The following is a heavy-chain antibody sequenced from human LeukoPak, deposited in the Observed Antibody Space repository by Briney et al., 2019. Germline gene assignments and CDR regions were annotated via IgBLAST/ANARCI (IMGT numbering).Heavy chain of an antibody. Sequence: ASVKVSFRGSGYTFTCYYMSWVRQAPGQGLEWMGWINPDSGGTHYAQNFQGWVTMTRDTSISTAYMELSRLRSDDTAAYYCARGTLTAPRSAFDIWGQGTMVTVSS. CDR1: GYTFTCYY. V-gene: IGHV1-2*04. D-gene: IGHD1-14*01. CDR2: INPDSGGT. J-gene: IGHJ3*02. CDR3: ARGTLTAPRSAFDI.